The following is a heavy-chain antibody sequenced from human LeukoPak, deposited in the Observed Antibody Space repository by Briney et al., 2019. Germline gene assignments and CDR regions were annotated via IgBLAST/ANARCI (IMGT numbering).Heavy chain of an antibody. J-gene: IGHJ6*03. D-gene: IGHD1-7*01. V-gene: IGHV1-69*04. Sequence: SVKVFCKASGYTFTSYGISWVRQAPGQGLEWMGRIIPILGIANYAQKFQGRVTITADKSTSTAYMELSSLRSEDTAVYYCARGTGLELRNPYYYYYMDVWGKGTTVAVSS. CDR3: ARGTGLELRNPYYYYYMDV. CDR1: GYTFTSYG. CDR2: IIPILGIA.